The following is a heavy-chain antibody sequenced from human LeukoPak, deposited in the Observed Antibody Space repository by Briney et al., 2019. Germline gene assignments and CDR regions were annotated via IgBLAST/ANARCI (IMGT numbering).Heavy chain of an antibody. CDR3: ASWDYYDSSGYLIDAFDI. V-gene: IGHV4-39*07. Sequence: SETLSLTCTVSGGSISSSSYYWAWIRQPPGKGLEWIGSIHYSGSTYYNPSLQSRVTISIDTSKNQFSLKLRFVTDADTAVYYCASWDYYDSSGYLIDAFDIWGQGTMVTVSS. D-gene: IGHD3-22*01. J-gene: IGHJ3*02. CDR2: IHYSGST. CDR1: GGSISSSSYY.